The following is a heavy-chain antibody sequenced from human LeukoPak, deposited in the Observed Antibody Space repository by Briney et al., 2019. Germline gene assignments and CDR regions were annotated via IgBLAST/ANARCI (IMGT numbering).Heavy chain of an antibody. D-gene: IGHD6-19*01. V-gene: IGHV3-20*04. CDR3: ARQIGGGWSFDY. CDR2: INWNGGST. J-gene: IGHJ4*02. CDR1: GFTFDDYG. Sequence: PGGSLRLSCAASGFTFDDYGMSWVRQAPGKGLEWVSGINWNGGSTGYADSVKGRFTISRDNSKNTLYLQMNSLRAEDTAVYYCARQIGGGWSFDYWGQGTLVTVSS.